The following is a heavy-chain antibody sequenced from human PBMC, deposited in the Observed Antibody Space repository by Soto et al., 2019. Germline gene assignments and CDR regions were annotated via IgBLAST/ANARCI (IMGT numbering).Heavy chain of an antibody. CDR2: IIPIFGTA. CDR1: GGTFSSYA. V-gene: IGHV1-69*13. Sequence: SVKVSCKASGGTFSSYAISWVRQAPGQGLEWMGGIIPIFGTANYAQKFQGRVTITADESTSTAYMELSSLRSEDTAVYYCASSSGYSLPFDYWGQGTLVTVSS. CDR3: ASSSGYSLPFDY. D-gene: IGHD3-22*01. J-gene: IGHJ4*02.